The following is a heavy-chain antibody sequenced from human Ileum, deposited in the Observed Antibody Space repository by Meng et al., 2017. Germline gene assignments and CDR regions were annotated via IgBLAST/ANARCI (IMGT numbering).Heavy chain of an antibody. CDR1: GATFTSFV. J-gene: IGHJ4*02. CDR3: ARDPSGGKFHYFDS. V-gene: IGHV1-3*01. D-gene: IGHD2-15*01. Sequence: QVQLVQSGPDVKMPGASAKVSCKASGATFTSFVIHWVRQAPGQRLEWMGWIHAGNGNRKYSQKFQGRVTFTTDTSATTAYLDLSSLRSEDTAVYYCARDPSGGKFHYFDSWGQGTLVTVSS. CDR2: IHAGNGNR.